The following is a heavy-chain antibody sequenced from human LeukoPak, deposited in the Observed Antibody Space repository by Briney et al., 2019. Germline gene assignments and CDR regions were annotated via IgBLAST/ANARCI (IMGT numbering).Heavy chain of an antibody. D-gene: IGHD4-17*01. V-gene: IGHV3-30*03. CDR3: ARVTLYGALGGYFDY. Sequence: GRSLRLSCAASGFTFVSHGMHWVRQAPGKGLAWVAVTSYDGSDKNYADSVKGRFTISRDNSKNTLYLQMNSLRVEDTAVYYCARVTLYGALGGYFDYWGQGTLVTVSS. CDR2: TSYDGSDK. CDR1: GFTFVSHG. J-gene: IGHJ4*02.